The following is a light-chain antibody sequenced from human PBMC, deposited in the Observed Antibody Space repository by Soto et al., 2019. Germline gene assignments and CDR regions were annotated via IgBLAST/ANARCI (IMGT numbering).Light chain of an antibody. CDR2: DAI. CDR1: QSISNSF. CDR3: QQYGSSTWT. V-gene: IGKV3-20*01. Sequence: EILLTQAPGTLSLSPGERATLSCRASQSISNSFLAWCQQNPGQAPRLLIFDAIYGETGIPGRFRGSGAGRECTRTITRLEPEDFSVYDCQQYGSSTWTFGQGTKVDIK. J-gene: IGKJ1*01.